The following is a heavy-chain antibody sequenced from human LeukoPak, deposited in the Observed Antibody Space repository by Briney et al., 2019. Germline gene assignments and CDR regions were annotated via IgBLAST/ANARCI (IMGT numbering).Heavy chain of an antibody. V-gene: IGHV4-61*02. D-gene: IGHD3/OR15-3a*01. CDR1: GGSISSDRFY. CDR3: ARVPDWTYAADY. CDR2: IKGSIT. Sequence: SETLSLTCTVSGGSISSDRFYWTWVRQPAGKGLEWIGRIKGSITDYNPSLKSRVNISVDTSTNQFSLKLNSLTAADTAVYYCARVPDWTYAADYWGQGTLVTVSS. J-gene: IGHJ4*02.